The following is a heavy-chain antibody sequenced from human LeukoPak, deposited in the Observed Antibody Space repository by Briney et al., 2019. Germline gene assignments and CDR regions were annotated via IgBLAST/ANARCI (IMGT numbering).Heavy chain of an antibody. Sequence: GGSLRLSCAASGFTFSSYEMNWVRQAPGKGLEWVSYISSSGSTIYYADSVKGRFTISRDNAKNSLYLQMNSLRAEDTAVYYCARGGRHGSGSYYFFSKKGDAFDIWGQGTMVTVSS. CDR2: ISSSGSTI. J-gene: IGHJ3*02. CDR3: ARGGRHGSGSYYFFSKKGDAFDI. CDR1: GFTFSSYE. V-gene: IGHV3-48*03. D-gene: IGHD3-10*01.